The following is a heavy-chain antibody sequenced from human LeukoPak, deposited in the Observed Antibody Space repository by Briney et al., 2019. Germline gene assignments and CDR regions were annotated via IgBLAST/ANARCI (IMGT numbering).Heavy chain of an antibody. CDR3: ARRLETSEWFDP. CDR1: GYSFTSYW. J-gene: IGHJ5*02. CDR2: IYPVGSDT. V-gene: IGHV5-51*01. Sequence: GESLKISCKGSGYSFTSYWIGWVRQVPGKGLEWMGIIYPVGSDTRYSPSFQGQVTISDAKSISTAYLQWSSLKASDTAMYYCARRLETSEWFDPWGQGTLVTVSS. D-gene: IGHD5/OR15-5a*01.